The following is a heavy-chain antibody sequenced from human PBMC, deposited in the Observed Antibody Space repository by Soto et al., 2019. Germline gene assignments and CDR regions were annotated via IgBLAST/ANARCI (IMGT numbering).Heavy chain of an antibody. V-gene: IGHV4-30-2*01. D-gene: IGHD5-18*01. Sequence: KASETLSLTCAVSGGSISSGGYSWSWIRQPPGKGLEWIGYIYHSGSTYYNPSLKSRVTISVDRSKNQFSLELSSVTAADTAVYYCASTDTAMAKFDYWGQGTLVTVSS. CDR2: IYHSGST. CDR1: GGSISSGGYS. J-gene: IGHJ4*02. CDR3: ASTDTAMAKFDY.